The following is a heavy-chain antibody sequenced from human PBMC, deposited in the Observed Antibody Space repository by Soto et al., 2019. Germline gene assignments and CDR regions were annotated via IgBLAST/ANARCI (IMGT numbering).Heavy chain of an antibody. CDR3: ARVAIFGVRLYGRESEGDY. V-gene: IGHV1-3*01. CDR2: INAGNGNT. Sequence: ASVKVSCKASGYTFTSYAMHWVRQAPGQRLEWMGWINAGNGNTKYSQKFQGRVTITRDTSASTAYMELSSLRSEDTAVYYCARVAIFGVRLYGRESEGDYWGQGTLVTVSS. D-gene: IGHD3-3*01. J-gene: IGHJ4*02. CDR1: GYTFTSYA.